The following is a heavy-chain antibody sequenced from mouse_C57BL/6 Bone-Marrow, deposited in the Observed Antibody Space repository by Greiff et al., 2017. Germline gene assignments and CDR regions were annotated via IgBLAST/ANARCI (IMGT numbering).Heavy chain of an antibody. J-gene: IGHJ2*01. CDR3: ARFYSNYDY. Sequence: EVQLQESGPGLAKPSQTLSLTCSVTGYSIPSDYWNWIRKFPGNKLEYMGYISYSGSTYYNPSLKSRISITRDTSKNQYYLQLNSVTTEDTATYYCARFYSNYDYWGQGTTLTVSS. CDR1: GYSIPSDY. V-gene: IGHV3-8*01. CDR2: ISYSGST. D-gene: IGHD2-5*01.